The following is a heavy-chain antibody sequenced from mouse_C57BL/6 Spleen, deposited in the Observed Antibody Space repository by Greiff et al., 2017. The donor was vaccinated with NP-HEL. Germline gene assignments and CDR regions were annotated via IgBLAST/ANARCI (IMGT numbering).Heavy chain of an antibody. V-gene: IGHV5-17*01. CDR3: ARGGYSNYVLYWYFDV. D-gene: IGHD2-5*01. J-gene: IGHJ1*03. CDR2: ISSGSSTI. CDR1: GFPFGDYG. Sequence: EVQLVESGGGLVKPGGSLNLSCAASGFPFGDYGMHWVRQAPEKGLEWVAYISSGSSTIYYADTVKGRFTISRDNAKNTLFLQMTSLRSEDTAMYYCARGGYSNYVLYWYFDVWGTGTTVTVSS.